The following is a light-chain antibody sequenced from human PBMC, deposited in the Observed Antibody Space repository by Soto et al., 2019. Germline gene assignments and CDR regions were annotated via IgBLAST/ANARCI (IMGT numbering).Light chain of an antibody. Sequence: IQLILYPSTLSASVGDRVTITCRASQSISSWLAWYQQKPGKAPKLLIYDASSLESGVPSRFSGSGSGTEFTLTISSLQPDDFATYYCQQYNSYSRTFGQGTKVDIK. CDR1: QSISSW. CDR2: DAS. J-gene: IGKJ1*01. V-gene: IGKV1-5*01. CDR3: QQYNSYSRT.